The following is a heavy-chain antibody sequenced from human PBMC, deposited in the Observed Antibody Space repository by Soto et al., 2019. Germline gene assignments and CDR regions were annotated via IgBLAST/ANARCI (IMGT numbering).Heavy chain of an antibody. Sequence: EFQVMQSGGGFVQPGGSLRLACAASGFSFSTTGMSWVRQAPGKGLEWVSTIDGGGETTYYADSVRGRFTISRDNSKNTVYLQMDGLRVDDTAFYYCAKNSGWFNTWGQGDLVIVSS. CDR3: AKNSGWFNT. D-gene: IGHD3-10*01. V-gene: IGHV3-23*01. CDR1: GFSFSTTG. J-gene: IGHJ5*02. CDR2: IDGGGETT.